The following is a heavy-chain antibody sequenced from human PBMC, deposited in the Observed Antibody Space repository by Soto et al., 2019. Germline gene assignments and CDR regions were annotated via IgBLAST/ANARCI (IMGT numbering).Heavy chain of an antibody. CDR1: GGSINKYH. V-gene: IGHV4-59*01. CDR3: ARGGLKQWLVQLDP. D-gene: IGHD6-19*01. J-gene: IGHJ5*02. Sequence: QVQLQESGPGLVKPSETLSLTCSVSGGSINKYHWSWIRQPPGKGLEWIGNIYYTGSTTYNPSLKSRVTISVDMSKNQFSLNLNYVTAADTAMYYCARGGLKQWLVQLDPWGQGTLVTVSS. CDR2: IYYTGST.